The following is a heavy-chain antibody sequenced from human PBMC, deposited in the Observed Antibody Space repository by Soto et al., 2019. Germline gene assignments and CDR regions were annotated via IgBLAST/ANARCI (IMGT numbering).Heavy chain of an antibody. Sequence: EVQLVESGGGLVQPGGSLRLSRAASGFTFSDHYMDWVRRAPGKGLEWIGRIKNKPKSYTTQYAASVKGRFTISRDDSINSLHLQMESLRADDTAVYYCARYIVATKYLDYWGQGTLVTVSS. D-gene: IGHD5-12*01. CDR2: IKNKPKSYTT. V-gene: IGHV3-72*01. J-gene: IGHJ4*02. CDR1: GFTFSDHY. CDR3: ARYIVATKYLDY.